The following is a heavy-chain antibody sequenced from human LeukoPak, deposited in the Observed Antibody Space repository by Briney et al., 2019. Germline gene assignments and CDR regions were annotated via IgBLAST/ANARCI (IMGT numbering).Heavy chain of an antibody. V-gene: IGHV3-21*01. CDR1: GFTFSSYS. D-gene: IGHD2-2*01. J-gene: IGHJ2*01. Sequence: GGSLRLSCAASGFTFSSYSMNWVRQAPGKGLEWVSSISSSSSYIYYADSVKGRFTISRDNAKNSLYLQMNSLRAEDTAVYYCARGPQSRYWYFDLWGRGTLVTVSS. CDR3: ARGPQSRYWYFDL. CDR2: ISSSSSYI.